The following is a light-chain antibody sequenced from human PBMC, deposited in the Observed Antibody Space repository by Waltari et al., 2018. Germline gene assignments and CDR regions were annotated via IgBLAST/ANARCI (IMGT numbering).Light chain of an antibody. Sequence: DIQMTQSPSTLSASVGDRFTITCRASQSISNWCAWYPQKPGKAPKLLIYNASTLESGVPSRFSGSGSVTEFTLTSSSLQPDDFATYYCQQYNSYSLLTFGGGTKVESK. J-gene: IGKJ4*01. CDR2: NAS. CDR3: QQYNSYSLLT. CDR1: QSISNW. V-gene: IGKV1-5*03.